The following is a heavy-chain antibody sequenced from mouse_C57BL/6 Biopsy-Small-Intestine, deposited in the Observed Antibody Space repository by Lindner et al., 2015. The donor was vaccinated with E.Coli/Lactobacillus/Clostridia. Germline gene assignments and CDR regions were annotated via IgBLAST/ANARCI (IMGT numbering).Heavy chain of an antibody. D-gene: IGHD1-1*01. CDR2: IDPENGDT. J-gene: IGHJ2*01. CDR3: TTGDYYGSKGNFDY. Sequence: VQLQESGAELVRPGASVKLSCTASGFNIKDDYMHWVKQRPEQGLEWIGWIDPENGDTEYASKFQGKATITADTSSNTAYLQLSSLTSEDTAVYYCTTGDYYGSKGNFDYWGQGTTLTVSS. V-gene: IGHV14-4*01. CDR1: GFNIKDDY.